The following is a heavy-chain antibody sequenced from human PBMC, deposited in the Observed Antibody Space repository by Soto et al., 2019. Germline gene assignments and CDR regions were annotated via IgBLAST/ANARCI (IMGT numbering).Heavy chain of an antibody. CDR3: ASTYDYVWGSYRN. Sequence: QVQLVESGGGVVQPGRSLRLSCAASGFTFSSYAMHWVRQAPGKGLEWVAVISYDGSNKYYADSVKGRFTISRDNSKNTLYLQMNSLRAEDTAVYYCASTYDYVWGSYRNWGQGTLVTVSS. D-gene: IGHD3-16*02. CDR2: ISYDGSNK. V-gene: IGHV3-30-3*01. CDR1: GFTFSSYA. J-gene: IGHJ4*02.